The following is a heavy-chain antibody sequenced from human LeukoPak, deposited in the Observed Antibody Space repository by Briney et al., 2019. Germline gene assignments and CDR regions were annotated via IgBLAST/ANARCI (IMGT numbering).Heavy chain of an antibody. Sequence: SETLSLTCSVSGDSIRSFYWSWIRQPPGKGLEWIGYDYYTGSSYYNPSLKSRATTSIDMSKNQFSLKLTSMTAADTAVYYCAGYGSGSYYKAFDFWGQGILVTVSS. J-gene: IGHJ4*02. D-gene: IGHD3-10*01. CDR1: GDSIRSFY. CDR3: AGYGSGSYYKAFDF. V-gene: IGHV4-59*03. CDR2: DYYTGSS.